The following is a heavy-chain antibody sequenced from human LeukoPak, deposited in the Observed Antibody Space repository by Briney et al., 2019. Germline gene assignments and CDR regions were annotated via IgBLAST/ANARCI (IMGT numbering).Heavy chain of an antibody. CDR1: GGSIPISTYY. D-gene: IGHD3-10*01. J-gene: IGHJ5*02. CDR2: IYYSGTT. Sequence: SETLSLTCTVSGGSIPISTYYWGWVRQPPGKGLEWIGSIYYSGTTKYNPSLKSRVTISLDTSKNQFSLKLSSVTAADTAVYYCAKSLYGSGSYYNWFDPWGQGTLVTVSS. CDR3: AKSLYGSGSYYNWFDP. V-gene: IGHV4-39*07.